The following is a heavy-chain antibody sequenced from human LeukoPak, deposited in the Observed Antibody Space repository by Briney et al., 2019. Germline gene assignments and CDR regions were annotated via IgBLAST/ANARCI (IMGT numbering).Heavy chain of an antibody. J-gene: IGHJ5*02. V-gene: IGHV3-7*04. CDR3: ARDMIILQS. Sequence: GGSLRLSCSASGFIFSNYWMTWVRQAPGKGLEWVANIKQDGSEKYYVDSVKGRFTISRDNAKKSLYLQTNSLRAEDTAVYFCARDMIILQSWGQRTLVTVSS. CDR1: GFIFSNYW. D-gene: IGHD3-16*01. CDR2: IKQDGSEK.